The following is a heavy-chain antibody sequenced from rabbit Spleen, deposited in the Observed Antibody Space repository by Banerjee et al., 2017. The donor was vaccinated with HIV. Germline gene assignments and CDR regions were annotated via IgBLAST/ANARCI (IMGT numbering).Heavy chain of an antibody. D-gene: IGHD4-2*01. CDR1: GFSFNSDYD. CDR3: ARDAGTSFSTYGMDL. Sequence: QSLEESGGGLVKPGTSLTLTCRASGFSFNSDYDMCWVRQAPGKGLEWIACIYAGSSGSTYSATWAKGRFTVSKISSTTVTLQMTSLTAADTATYFCARDAGTSFSTYGMDLWGPGTLVTVS. CDR2: IYAGSSGST. V-gene: IGHV1S40*01. J-gene: IGHJ6*01.